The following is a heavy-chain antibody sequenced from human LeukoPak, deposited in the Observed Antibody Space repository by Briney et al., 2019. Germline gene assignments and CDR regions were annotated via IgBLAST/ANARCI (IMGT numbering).Heavy chain of an antibody. J-gene: IGHJ4*02. CDR2: ISGDGSTT. CDR1: GFSLSGYW. CDR3: AKVGGIAVAGTSDYFDY. D-gene: IGHD6-19*01. V-gene: IGHV3-74*01. Sequence: GGSLRLSCAASGFSLSGYWMHWVRQAPGKGLVWVSRISGDGSTTNYADSVKGRFTISRDNSKNTLYLQMNSLRAEDTAVYYCAKVGGIAVAGTSDYFDYWGQGTLVTVSS.